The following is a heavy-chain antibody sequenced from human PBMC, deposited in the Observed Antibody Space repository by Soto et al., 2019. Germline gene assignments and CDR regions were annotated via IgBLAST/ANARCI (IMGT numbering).Heavy chain of an antibody. CDR2: ISYDGSNK. Sequence: GGSLRLSCAASGFTFSSYAMHWVRQAPGKGLEWVAVISYDGSNKYYADSVKGRFTISRDNSKNTLYLQMNSLRAEDTAVSYCARGAYDSSGYYYYYYYGMVVWCQGTTVTASS. V-gene: IGHV3-30-3*01. CDR1: GFTFSSYA. CDR3: ARGAYDSSGYYYYYYYGMVV. J-gene: IGHJ6*02. D-gene: IGHD3-22*01.